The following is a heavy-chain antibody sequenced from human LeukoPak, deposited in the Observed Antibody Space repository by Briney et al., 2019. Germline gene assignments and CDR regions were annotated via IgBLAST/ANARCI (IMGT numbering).Heavy chain of an antibody. CDR2: ISRSGGTT. V-gene: IGHV3-23*01. CDR1: GFTFSSYD. Sequence: SGGSLRLSCAASGFTFSSYDMTWVRQTPGKGLEWVALISRSGGTTYYADSVKGRFTISRDNSKNTSYLQMNSLRAEDTAEYYCAKRGGTESFYYFYYMDVWGKGTTVTVSS. CDR3: AKRGGTESFYYFYYMDV. D-gene: IGHD2-15*01. J-gene: IGHJ6*03.